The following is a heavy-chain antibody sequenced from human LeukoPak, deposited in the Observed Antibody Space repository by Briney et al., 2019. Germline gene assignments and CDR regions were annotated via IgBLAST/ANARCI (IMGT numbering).Heavy chain of an antibody. CDR1: GYSFTNYW. V-gene: IGHV5-51*01. CDR2: IYPGDSDT. J-gene: IGHJ4*02. Sequence: GESLKISCKGSGYSFTNYWIDWVRQMPGKGLEWMGTIYPGDSDTKYSPSFQGQVTISADKSISTAYLQWSSLKASDTAMYYCARRIAAAGSIGTRYFDYWGQGTLVTVSS. CDR3: ARRIAAAGSIGTRYFDY. D-gene: IGHD6-13*01.